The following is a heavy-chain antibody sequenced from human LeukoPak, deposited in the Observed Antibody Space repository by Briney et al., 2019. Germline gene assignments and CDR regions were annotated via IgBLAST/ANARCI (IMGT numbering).Heavy chain of an antibody. CDR2: ISSDGNNK. CDR3: ARNSGSGAITFDY. Sequence: GRSLRLSCAASGFTFSRHGIHWVRQAPGKGLEWVAVISSDGNNKYYADSVKGRFTISRDNSKNTLYLQMNSLRAEDTAVYYCARNSGSGAITFDYWGQETLVTVSS. CDR1: GFTFSRHG. V-gene: IGHV3-30*03. J-gene: IGHJ4*02. D-gene: IGHD3-10*01.